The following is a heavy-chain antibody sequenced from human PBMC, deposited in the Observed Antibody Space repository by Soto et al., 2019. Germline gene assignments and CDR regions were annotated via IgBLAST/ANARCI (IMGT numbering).Heavy chain of an antibody. CDR1: GFTFSSYS. V-gene: IGHV3-21*01. CDR2: ISSSSSYI. J-gene: IGHJ5*02. CDR3: ASYTVGQTGTLLWFDP. Sequence: PGGSLRLSCAASGFTFSSYSMNWVRQAPGKGLEWVSSISSSSSYIYYADSVKGRFTISRDNAKNSLYLQMNSLRAEDTAVYYCASYTVGQTGTLLWFDPWGQGTLVTVSS. D-gene: IGHD1-1*01.